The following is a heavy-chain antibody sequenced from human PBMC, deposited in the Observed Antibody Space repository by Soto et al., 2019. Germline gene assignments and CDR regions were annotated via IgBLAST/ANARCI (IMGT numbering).Heavy chain of an antibody. V-gene: IGHV4-39*01. D-gene: IGHD3-22*01. J-gene: IGHJ4*02. CDR3: ARHSYYDSSGYYSFDY. CDR1: GGSISSSSYY. CDR2: IYYSGST. Sequence: SETLSLTCTVSGGSISSSSYYWGWIRQPPGKGLEWIGSIYYSGSTYYNPSLKSRVTISVDTSKNQFSLKLSSVTAADTAVYYCARHSYYDSSGYYSFDYWGQGTLVTVSS.